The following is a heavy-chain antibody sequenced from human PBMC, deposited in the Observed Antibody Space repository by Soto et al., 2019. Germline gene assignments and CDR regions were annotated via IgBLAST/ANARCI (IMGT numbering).Heavy chain of an antibody. CDR3: ARDRSITIFGGALSHWFDP. CDR2: IYYSGST. D-gene: IGHD3-3*01. V-gene: IGHV4-31*03. J-gene: IGHJ5*02. Sequence: SETLSLTCTVSGGSISSGGYYWSWIRQHPGKGLEWIGYIYYSGSTYYNPSLKSRVTISVDTSKNQFSLKLSSVTAADTAVYYCARDRSITIFGGALSHWFDPWGQGTLVTVSS. CDR1: GGSISSGGYY.